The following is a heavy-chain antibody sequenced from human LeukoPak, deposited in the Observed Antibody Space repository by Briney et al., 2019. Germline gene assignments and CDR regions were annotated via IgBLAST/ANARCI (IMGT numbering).Heavy chain of an antibody. CDR3: AKSGDYGDYLHWFDP. J-gene: IGHJ5*02. CDR2: INHSGST. CDR1: GGSFSGYY. V-gene: IGHV4-34*01. Sequence: SETLSLTCAVYGGSFSGYYWSWIRKPPGKGLEWIGEINHSGSTNYNPSLKSRVTISVDTSKNQFSLKLSSVTAADTAVYYCAKSGDYGDYLHWFDPWGQGTLVTISS. D-gene: IGHD4-17*01.